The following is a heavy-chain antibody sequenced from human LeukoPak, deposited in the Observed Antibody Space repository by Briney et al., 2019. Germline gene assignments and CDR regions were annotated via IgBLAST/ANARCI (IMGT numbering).Heavy chain of an antibody. J-gene: IGHJ5*02. D-gene: IGHD3-3*01. V-gene: IGHV1-69*13. CDR2: IIPIFGTA. Sequence: SVKVSCKASGGTFSSYAISWVRQAPGQGLEWMGGIIPIFGTANYAQKFQGRVTITADESTSTAYMELSSLRSEDTAVYYCARVERYYDFWSGYYTRWFNPGGQGPLVTVSS. CDR1: GGTFSSYA. CDR3: ARVERYYDFWSGYYTRWFNP.